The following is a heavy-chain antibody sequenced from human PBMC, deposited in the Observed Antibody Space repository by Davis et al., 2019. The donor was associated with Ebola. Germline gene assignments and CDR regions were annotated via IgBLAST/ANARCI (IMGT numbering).Heavy chain of an antibody. CDR2: INPNSGGT. D-gene: IGHD6-13*01. V-gene: IGHV1-2*04. CDR1: GYTFTGYY. J-gene: IGHJ4*02. Sequence: AASVKVSCKASGYTFTGYYMHWVRQAPGQGLEWMGWINPNSGGTNYAQKFQGWVTMTRDTSISTAYMELSRLGSDDTAVYYCATTPRDSSWYYFDYWGQGTLVTVSS. CDR3: ATTPRDSSWYYFDY.